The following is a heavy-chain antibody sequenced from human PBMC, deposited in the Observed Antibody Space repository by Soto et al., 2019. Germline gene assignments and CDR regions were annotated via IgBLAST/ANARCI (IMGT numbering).Heavy chain of an antibody. Sequence: RASVKVSCKASGYTFTGYYMHWVRQAPGQGLECMGWINPNSGGTNYAQKFQGRVTMTRDTSISTAYMELSRLRSDDTAVYYCALDSSGYYAQYYFDYWGQGTLVTVSS. CDR3: ALDSSGYYAQYYFDY. D-gene: IGHD3-22*01. CDR2: INPNSGGT. CDR1: GYTFTGYY. J-gene: IGHJ4*02. V-gene: IGHV1-2*02.